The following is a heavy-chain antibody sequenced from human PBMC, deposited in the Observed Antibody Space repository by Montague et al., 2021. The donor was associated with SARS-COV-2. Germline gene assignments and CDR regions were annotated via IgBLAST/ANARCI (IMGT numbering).Heavy chain of an antibody. CDR3: VTFKYCPSSSCAVAHDYLYSGMDV. CDR2: IKEDGGET. CDR1: GFTFRPYW. J-gene: IGHJ6*02. Sequence: SLRLSCAATGFTFRPYWMSWVRQAPGKGLEWVANIKEDGGETYYVDSVRGRFTISRDNAKNSLYLRMNRLRSDDTAIYYLVTFKYCPSSSCAVAHDYLYSGMDVWGQGTMVTVSS. D-gene: IGHD2/OR15-2a*01. V-gene: IGHV3-7*01.